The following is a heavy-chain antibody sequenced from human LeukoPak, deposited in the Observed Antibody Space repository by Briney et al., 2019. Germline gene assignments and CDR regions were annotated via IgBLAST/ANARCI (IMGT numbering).Heavy chain of an antibody. CDR2: ISAYNGNT. J-gene: IGHJ6*02. Sequence: GASVTVSCKASGYTFTSYGISWVRRAPGQGLEWMGWISAYNGNTNYAQKLQGRVTMTTDTSTSTAYMELRSLRSDDTAVYYCARSLAAAGNYYYYGMDGWGQGTTVTVSS. V-gene: IGHV1-18*04. CDR1: GYTFTSYG. D-gene: IGHD6-13*01. CDR3: ARSLAAAGNYYYYGMDG.